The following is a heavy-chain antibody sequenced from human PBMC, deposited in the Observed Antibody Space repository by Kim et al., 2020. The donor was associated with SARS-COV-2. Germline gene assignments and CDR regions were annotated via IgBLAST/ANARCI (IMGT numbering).Heavy chain of an antibody. CDR2: ISSSSSYI. V-gene: IGHV3-21*01. Sequence: GGSLRLSCAASGFTFSSYSMNWVRQAPGKGLEWVSSISSSSSYIYYADSVKGRFTISRDNAKNSLYLQMNSLRAEDTAVYYCARDGRGVVVTATNYYGMDVWGQGTTVTVSS. CDR3: ARDGRGVVVTATNYYGMDV. D-gene: IGHD2-21*02. CDR1: GFTFSSYS. J-gene: IGHJ6*02.